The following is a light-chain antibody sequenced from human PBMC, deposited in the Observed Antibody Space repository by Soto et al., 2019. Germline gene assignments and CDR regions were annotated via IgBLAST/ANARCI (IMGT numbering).Light chain of an antibody. CDR3: CSYTVGDTVV. V-gene: IGLV2-8*01. J-gene: IGLJ2*01. CDR1: TTDVGGYDL. CDR2: QVT. Sequence: QSALTQPPSASGSPGQSGTISCTGTTTDVGGYDLVSWYQQHPGKAPKVIIYQVTKRPSGVPDRFFGSKSGSTASLTVSGLQAEDEGVYYCCSYTVGDTVVFGGGTELTVL.